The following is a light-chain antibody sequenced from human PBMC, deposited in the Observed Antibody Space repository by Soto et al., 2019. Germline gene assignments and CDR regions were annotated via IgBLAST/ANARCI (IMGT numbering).Light chain of an antibody. CDR3: QQYYSYPFT. Sequence: AIRMTQSPSSLSASTGDRVTITCRASQGISSYLAWYQQKPGKAPNLLIYGASTLQSGVPSRFSGSGSGTDFTLTINCLQSEDFATYYCQQYYSYPFTFGPGTKVDIK. V-gene: IGKV1-8*01. J-gene: IGKJ3*01. CDR2: GAS. CDR1: QGISSY.